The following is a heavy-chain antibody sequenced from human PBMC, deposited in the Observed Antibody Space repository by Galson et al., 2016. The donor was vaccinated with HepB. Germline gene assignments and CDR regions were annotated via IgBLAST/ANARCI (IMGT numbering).Heavy chain of an antibody. J-gene: IGHJ6*02. CDR1: GFTFSSYD. V-gene: IGHV3-13*01. CDR2: IGVAGDT. CDR3: ARDRDTILSYYGMDV. D-gene: IGHD3-9*01. Sequence: SLRLSCAASGFTFSSYDMHWVRQGTGIGLEWVSGIGVAGDTYYPGSVKGRFTISRENAKNTLILQMDSLRAEDTAVYYCARDRDTILSYYGMDVWGQGTMVTVSS.